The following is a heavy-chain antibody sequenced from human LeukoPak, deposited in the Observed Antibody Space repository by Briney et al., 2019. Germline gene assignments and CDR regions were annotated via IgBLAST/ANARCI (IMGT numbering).Heavy chain of an antibody. Sequence: SETLSLTCTVSGGSISSYYWSWIRQPPGKGGEGSGYIYFTGSTYYSTSLKGRGTISLDTSKNQFSLNLTSVTAADTAVYYCARSMVRGVIRGFDYWGQGTLVTVSS. CDR2: IYFTGST. CDR3: ARSMVRGVIRGFDY. J-gene: IGHJ4*02. D-gene: IGHD3-10*01. V-gene: IGHV4-4*09. CDR1: GGSISSYY.